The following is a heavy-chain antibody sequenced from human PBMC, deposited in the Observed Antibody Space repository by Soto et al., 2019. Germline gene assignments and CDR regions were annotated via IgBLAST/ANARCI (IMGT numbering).Heavy chain of an antibody. D-gene: IGHD6-13*01. CDR2: IYYSGNA. Sequence: SETLSLTCTVSGGSISSGSYYWGWVRQPPGKWLEWIGSIYYSGNAYYNPSLKSRVAVSVDTSKNKFSLKVTSVTATDTAVYYCARHKDTSSRYLLPDFWGQGTLVTVSS. CDR1: GGSISSGSYY. CDR3: ARHKDTSSRYLLPDF. J-gene: IGHJ4*02. V-gene: IGHV4-39*01.